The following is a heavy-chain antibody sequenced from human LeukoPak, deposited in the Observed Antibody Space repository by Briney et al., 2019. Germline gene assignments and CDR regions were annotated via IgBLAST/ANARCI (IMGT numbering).Heavy chain of an antibody. CDR2: INWNSGSI. Sequence: GRSLRLSCAASGFTFDDYAMHWVRQAPGKGLEWVSGINWNSGSIGYADSVKGRFTISRDNAKNYLYLQMNSLRAEDTALYYCAKTYYGSGSYWYHYMDVWGKGTTVTVSS. J-gene: IGHJ6*03. CDR3: AKTYYGSGSYWYHYMDV. CDR1: GFTFDDYA. V-gene: IGHV3-9*01. D-gene: IGHD3-10*01.